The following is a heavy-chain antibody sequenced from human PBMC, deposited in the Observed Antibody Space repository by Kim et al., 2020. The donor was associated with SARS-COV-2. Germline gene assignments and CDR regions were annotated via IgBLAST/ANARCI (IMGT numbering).Heavy chain of an antibody. Sequence: SVKVSCKASGGTFSSYAISWVRQAPGQGLEWMGGIITIFGTANYAQKFQGRVTITADESTSTAYMELSSLRSADTAVYYCARTQLWLPFFRADYWSQGTLVTVSS. CDR3: ARTQLWLPFFRADY. J-gene: IGHJ4*02. CDR2: IITIFGTA. CDR1: GGTFSSYA. D-gene: IGHD5-18*01. V-gene: IGHV1-69*13.